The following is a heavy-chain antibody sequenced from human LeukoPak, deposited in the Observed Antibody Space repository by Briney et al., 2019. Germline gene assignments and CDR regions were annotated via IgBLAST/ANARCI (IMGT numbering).Heavy chain of an antibody. Sequence: SVKLSCKASGGTFSSYAISWVRLAPGPGLEWMGRIIPILGIANYAQKFQGRVTITADKSTSTAYMELSSLRSEDTAVYCCASFDYGDYVDWGQGTLVTVSS. J-gene: IGHJ4*02. CDR1: GGTFSSYA. V-gene: IGHV1-69*04. D-gene: IGHD4-17*01. CDR3: ASFDYGDYVD. CDR2: IIPILGIA.